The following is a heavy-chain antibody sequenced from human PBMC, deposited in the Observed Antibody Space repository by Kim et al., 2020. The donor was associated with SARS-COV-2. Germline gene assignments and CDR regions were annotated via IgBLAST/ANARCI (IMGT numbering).Heavy chain of an antibody. V-gene: IGHV4-34*01. CDR2: INHSGNT. CDR3: ARVAFSPGRRREDDY. J-gene: IGHJ4*01. CDR1: GGSFSGYY. Sequence: SETLSLNCAVYGGSFSGYYWSWIRQPPGKGLEWIGDINHSGNTYYNPSLLSRVTILVDTSKSQFSLRLSFVTAADTAIYYCARVAFSPGRRREDDYWGQG. D-gene: IGHD3-10*01.